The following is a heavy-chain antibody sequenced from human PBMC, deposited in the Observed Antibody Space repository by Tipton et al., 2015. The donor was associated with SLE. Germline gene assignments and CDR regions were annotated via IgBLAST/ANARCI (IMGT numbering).Heavy chain of an antibody. CDR2: IYTSGST. Sequence: LSCTVSGGSISSYYWSWIRQPAGKGLEWIGRIYTSGSTNYNPSLKSRVTMSVDTSKNQFSLKLSSVTAADTAVYYCAREWELLPRGYGMDVWGQGTTVTVSS. V-gene: IGHV4-4*07. D-gene: IGHD1-26*01. CDR1: GGSISSYY. CDR3: AREWELLPRGYGMDV. J-gene: IGHJ6*02.